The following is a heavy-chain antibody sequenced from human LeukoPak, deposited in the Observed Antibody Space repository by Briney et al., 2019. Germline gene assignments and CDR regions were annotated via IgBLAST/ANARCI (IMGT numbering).Heavy chain of an antibody. J-gene: IGHJ4*02. V-gene: IGHV4-31*03. CDR2: IYYSGST. CDR3: ARMYSSSPRHFDY. CDR1: GGSISSGGYY. D-gene: IGHD6-13*01. Sequence: SQTLSLTRTVSGGSISSGGYYWSWIRQHPGKGLEWIGYIYYSGSTYYNPSLKSRVTISVDTSKNQFSLKLSSVTAADTAVYYCARMYSSSPRHFDYWGQGTLVTVSS.